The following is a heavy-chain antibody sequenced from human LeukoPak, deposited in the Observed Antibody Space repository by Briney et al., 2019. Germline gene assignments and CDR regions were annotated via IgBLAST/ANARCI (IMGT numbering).Heavy chain of an antibody. CDR1: GYTFTSYG. V-gene: IGHV1-18*01. CDR3: ARGTWTIAVAGSYAFDI. J-gene: IGHJ3*02. D-gene: IGHD6-19*01. Sequence: ASVKVSCKASGYTFTSYGISWVRQAPGQGLEWMGWISAYNGNTNYAQKLQGRVTMTTDTSTSTAYMELRSLRSDDTAVYYYARGTWTIAVAGSYAFDIWGQGTMVTVSS. CDR2: ISAYNGNT.